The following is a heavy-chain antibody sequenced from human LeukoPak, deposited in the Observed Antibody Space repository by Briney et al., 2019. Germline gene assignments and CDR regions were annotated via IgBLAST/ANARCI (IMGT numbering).Heavy chain of an antibody. CDR2: ISYDGSNN. Sequence: GGSLRLSCAASGSTFSSYAMHWVRQAPGKGLEWVAVISYDGSNNYYADSVKGRFTISRDKSKKTLYLQMNSLRAEDTAVYYCVRETEAYGEWGQGTLVTVSS. J-gene: IGHJ4*02. CDR3: VRETEAYGE. CDR1: GSTFSSYA. D-gene: IGHD4-17*01. V-gene: IGHV3-30-3*01.